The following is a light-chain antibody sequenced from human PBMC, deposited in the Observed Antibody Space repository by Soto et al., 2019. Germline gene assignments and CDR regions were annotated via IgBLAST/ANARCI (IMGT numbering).Light chain of an antibody. CDR2: DAS. CDR3: QQYNNWPPWT. Sequence: EILMTQSPATLSVSPGERATLSCRASQSVSSNVAWYQQKLGQAPRLLIYDASTRATGIPARFSGSGSGTDFTLTISSLQSEDFAVYYWQQYNNWPPWTFGQGTKVEIK. CDR1: QSVSSN. V-gene: IGKV3-15*01. J-gene: IGKJ1*01.